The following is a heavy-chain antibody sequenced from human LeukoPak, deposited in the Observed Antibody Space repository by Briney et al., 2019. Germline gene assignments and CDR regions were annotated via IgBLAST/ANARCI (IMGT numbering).Heavy chain of an antibody. J-gene: IGHJ4*02. V-gene: IGHV5-51*01. Sequence: GESLKISCQGSGYIFTTYWIAWGRQMPGKGLEWMGIIYPGDSETRYSPSFQGQVTVSADKSISTVYLQWSSLKASDTAIYFCARLAYGSGDYFPLGYWGQGTLVIVSS. CDR2: IYPGDSET. CDR1: GYIFTTYW. CDR3: ARLAYGSGDYFPLGY. D-gene: IGHD2-21*02.